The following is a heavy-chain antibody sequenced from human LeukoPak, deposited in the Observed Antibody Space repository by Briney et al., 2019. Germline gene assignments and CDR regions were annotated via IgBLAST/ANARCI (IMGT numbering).Heavy chain of an antibody. CDR2: ISSTGTTM. V-gene: IGHV3-48*02. Sequence: PGGSLRLSCAASGFTFSSYSMNWVRQAPGKGLDWVSYISSTGTTMYYADSVKGRFTISRDNAKNSLYLQMNSLRDEDTAVYYCARDPGYSSSWPYFDYWGQGTLVTVSS. CDR1: GFTFSSYS. J-gene: IGHJ4*02. CDR3: ARDPGYSSSWPYFDY. D-gene: IGHD6-13*01.